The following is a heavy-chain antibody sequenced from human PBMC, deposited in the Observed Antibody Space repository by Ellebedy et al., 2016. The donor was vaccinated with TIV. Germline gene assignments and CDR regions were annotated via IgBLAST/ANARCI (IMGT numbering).Heavy chain of an antibody. D-gene: IGHD5-18*01. CDR2: ISSSGTNI. CDR3: ARGAERGYTYGSVY. J-gene: IGHJ4*02. Sequence: PGGSLRLYCAASGFTFSSYSMNWVRQAPGKGLEWVSYISSSGTNIYYADSVKGRFTISRVKAKNSLYLQMNSLRAEDTAVYYCARGAERGYTYGSVYWGQGTLVTVSS. CDR1: GFTFSSYS. V-gene: IGHV3-48*01.